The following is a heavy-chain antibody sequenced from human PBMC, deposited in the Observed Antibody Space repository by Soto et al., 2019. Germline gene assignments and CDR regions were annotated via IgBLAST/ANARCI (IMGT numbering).Heavy chain of an antibody. D-gene: IGHD4-4*01. CDR1: GFTFSNAW. Sequence: RRLSCAASGFTFSNAWMSWVRQAPGKGLEWVGRIKSKTDGGTTDYAAPVKGRFTISRDDSKNTLYLQMNSLKTEDTAVYYCTTLVVTTYYYYYGMDVWGQGTTVTVSS. J-gene: IGHJ6*02. CDR2: IKSKTDGGTT. V-gene: IGHV3-15*01. CDR3: TTLVVTTYYYYYGMDV.